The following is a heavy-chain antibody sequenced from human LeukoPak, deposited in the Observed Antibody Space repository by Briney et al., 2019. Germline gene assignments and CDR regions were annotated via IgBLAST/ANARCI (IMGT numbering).Heavy chain of an antibody. V-gene: IGHV3-23*01. CDR3: LKDRGWSPFYGMDV. CDR2: ISGSGGAGT. D-gene: IGHD3-10*01. J-gene: IGHJ6*02. CDR1: GFTFSSYA. Sequence: GGSLRLSCAGSGFTFSSYAMSWVRQAPGKGLEWVSTISGSGGAGTYYADSVKGRFTVSRDNSRNTLYLPMNSLRAQDTAVYYCLKDRGWSPFYGMDVWGQGPTVTVSS.